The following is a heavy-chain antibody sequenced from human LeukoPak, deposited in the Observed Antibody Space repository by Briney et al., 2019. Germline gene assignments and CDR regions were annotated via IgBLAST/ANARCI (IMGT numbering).Heavy chain of an antibody. J-gene: IGHJ5*02. V-gene: IGHV3-21*01. CDR3: ARERHTFDP. CDR1: GFTVSDYS. D-gene: IGHD6-25*01. Sequence: GGSLRLSCAASGFTVSDYSVNWVRQAPGKGLEWVSSITSSSRYIYYADSVKGRFTISRDDARSSLYLQMNSLRVEDTAVYYCARERHTFDPWGQGTLVTVSS. CDR2: ITSSSRYI.